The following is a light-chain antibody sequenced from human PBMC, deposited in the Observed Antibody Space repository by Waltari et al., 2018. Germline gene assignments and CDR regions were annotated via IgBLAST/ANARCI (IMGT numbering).Light chain of an antibody. Sequence: DIQMTQSPSTLSASVGDRVTITCRASQNINTWLAWHQQKPGKAPKLLIYKASTLESGVPSRFSGSGSGTEYTLTISSLQPDDFATYYCLQYNGEPRTFGQGTKWEVK. CDR2: KAS. CDR1: QNINTW. CDR3: LQYNGEPRT. J-gene: IGKJ1*01. V-gene: IGKV1-5*03.